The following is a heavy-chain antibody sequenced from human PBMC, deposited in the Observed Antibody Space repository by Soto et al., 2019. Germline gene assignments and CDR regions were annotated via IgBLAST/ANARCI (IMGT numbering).Heavy chain of an antibody. CDR2: INAGNGNT. CDR1: GYTFTSYA. Sequence: ASVKVSCKASGYTFTSYAMHWVRQAPGQRLVWIGWINAGNGNTKYSQKFQGRVTITRDTSASTAYMELSSLRSEDTAVYYCARDQILLWFGELSPASDIWGQGTMVTVSS. J-gene: IGHJ3*02. V-gene: IGHV1-3*01. D-gene: IGHD3-10*01. CDR3: ARDQILLWFGELSPASDI.